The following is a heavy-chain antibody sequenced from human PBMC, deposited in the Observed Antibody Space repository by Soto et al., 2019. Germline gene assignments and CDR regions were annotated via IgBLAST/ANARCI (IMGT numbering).Heavy chain of an antibody. J-gene: IGHJ3*02. V-gene: IGHV3-30-3*01. CDR2: ISYDGSNK. D-gene: IGHD3-22*01. CDR3: ARXLDADSSGYYYGDAFDI. CDR1: GFTFSSYA. Sequence: GGSLRLSCAASGFTFSSYAMHWVRQAPGKGLEWVAVISYDGSNKYYADSVKGRFTISRDNSKNTLYLQMNSLRAEDTAVYYCARXLDADSSGYYYGDAFDIWGQGTMVTVSS.